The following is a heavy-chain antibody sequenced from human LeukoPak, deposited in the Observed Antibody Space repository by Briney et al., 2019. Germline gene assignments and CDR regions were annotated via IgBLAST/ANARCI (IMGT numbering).Heavy chain of an antibody. Sequence: ASVKVSCKASGGTFSSYAISWVRQAPGQGLEWMGRIIPILGIANYAQKFQGRVTITADKSTSTAYMELSSLRSEDTAVYYCARDLSLEVEMATFFDYWGQGTLVTVSS. D-gene: IGHD5-24*01. CDR1: GGTFSSYA. CDR3: ARDLSLEVEMATFFDY. CDR2: IIPILGIA. J-gene: IGHJ4*02. V-gene: IGHV1-69*04.